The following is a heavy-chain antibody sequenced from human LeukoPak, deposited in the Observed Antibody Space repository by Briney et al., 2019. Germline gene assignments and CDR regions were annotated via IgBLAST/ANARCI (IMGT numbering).Heavy chain of an antibody. Sequence: SETLSLTCAVYGGSFSGYYWSWIRQPPGKGLEWIGEINHSGSTNYNPSLKSRVTISVDTSKNQFSLKLSSVTAADTAVYYCARGHLDHYYGMDVWGQGTRSPSP. CDR1: GGSFSGYY. J-gene: IGHJ6*02. CDR2: INHSGST. CDR3: ARGHLDHYYGMDV. V-gene: IGHV4-34*01.